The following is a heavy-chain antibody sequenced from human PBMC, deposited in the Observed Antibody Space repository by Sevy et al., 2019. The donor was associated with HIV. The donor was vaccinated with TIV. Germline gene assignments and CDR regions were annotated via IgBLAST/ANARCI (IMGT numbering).Heavy chain of an antibody. CDR3: AKEVSEHSYSDY. D-gene: IGHD3-10*01. V-gene: IGHV3-23*01. CDR2: IGGSADYT. J-gene: IGHJ4*02. CDR1: GFTFSSYA. Sequence: GGSLRLSCVTSGFTFSSYAMSWVRHTPGKGLEWVSAIGGSADYTYYADSVKGRFTISRDNSKNTLYLQMNGLRAEDTAVYYYAKEVSEHSYSDYWGQGTLVTVSS.